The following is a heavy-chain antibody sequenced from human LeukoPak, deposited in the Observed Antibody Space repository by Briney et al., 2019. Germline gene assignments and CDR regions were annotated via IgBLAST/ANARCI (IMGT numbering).Heavy chain of an antibody. CDR3: ARRCDILTGYSLPDNWFDP. CDR1: GGTFSSYA. D-gene: IGHD3-9*01. J-gene: IGHJ5*02. V-gene: IGHV1-69*13. Sequence: SVKVSCKASGGTFSSYAISWVRQAPGQGLEWMGGIIPIFGTANYAQKFQGRVTITADESTSTAYMELSSLRSEDTAVYYCARRCDILTGYSLPDNWFDPWGRGTLVTVSS. CDR2: IIPIFGTA.